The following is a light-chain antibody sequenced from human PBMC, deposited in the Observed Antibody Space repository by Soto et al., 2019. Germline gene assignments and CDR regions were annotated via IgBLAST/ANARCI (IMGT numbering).Light chain of an antibody. J-gene: IGKJ3*01. CDR3: QQYNTWPLT. Sequence: EIVLTQSPATLSVSPGESATLSCRASQSVNIDLVWYQQKPGQAPKVLMFSASARETGIPARFSGGGSETEFTLTISSLRPEDSAVYYCQQYNTWPLTFGPGTKVDIK. CDR2: SAS. CDR1: QSVNID. V-gene: IGKV3D-15*01.